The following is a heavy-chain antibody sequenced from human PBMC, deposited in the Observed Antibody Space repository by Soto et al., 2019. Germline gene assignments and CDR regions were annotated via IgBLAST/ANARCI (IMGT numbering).Heavy chain of an antibody. CDR1: GYTFTSYA. Sequence: QVQLVQSGAEEKKPGASVKVSCKASGYTFTSYAMHWVRQAPGQRLEWMGWINAGNGNTKYSQKFQGRVTITRDTSASTAYMELSSMRSEDTAGYYRAREEAGGWYRWGGTDRKGYFQHWGQGTLVTVSS. D-gene: IGHD6-19*01. J-gene: IGHJ1*01. CDR3: AREEAGGWYRWGGTDRKGYFQH. CDR2: INAGNGNT. V-gene: IGHV1-3*05.